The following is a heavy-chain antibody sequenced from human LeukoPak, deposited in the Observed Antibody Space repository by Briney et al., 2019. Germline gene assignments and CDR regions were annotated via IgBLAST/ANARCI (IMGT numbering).Heavy chain of an antibody. CDR1: GYTFTSYA. D-gene: IGHD3-22*01. V-gene: IGHV7-4-1*02. CDR3: ARGRDESWLYYYDSSGYYY. CDR2: INTNTGNP. Sequence: GASVKVSCKASGYTFTSYAMNWVRQAPGQGLEWMGWINTNTGNPTYAQGFTGRFVFSLDTSVSTAYLQISSLKAEDTAVYYCARGRDESWLYYYDSSGYYYWGQGTLVTVSS. J-gene: IGHJ4*02.